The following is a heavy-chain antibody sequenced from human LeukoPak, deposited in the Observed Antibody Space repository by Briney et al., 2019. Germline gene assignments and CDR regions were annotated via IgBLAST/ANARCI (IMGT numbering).Heavy chain of an antibody. CDR2: ICYSGST. Sequence: PSETLSLTCTVSGGSISSHYWSWIRQPPGKGLEWIGYICYSGSTNYNPSLKSRVTISVDTSKNQFSLKLSSVTAADTAVYYCARDRGNYPDYWGQGTLVTVSS. CDR3: ARDRGNYPDY. CDR1: GGSISSHY. V-gene: IGHV4-59*11. J-gene: IGHJ4*02.